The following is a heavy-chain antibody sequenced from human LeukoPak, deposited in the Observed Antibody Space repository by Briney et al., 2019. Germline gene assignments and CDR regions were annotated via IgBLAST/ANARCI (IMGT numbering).Heavy chain of an antibody. CDR1: GFTFSSYS. CDR3: ARDPSNLPHGY. Sequence: PGGSLRLSCAASGFTFSSYSMNWVRQAPGKGLEWVSYISSSSSTIYYADSVKGRFTISRDNAKNSLYLQMNSLRAEDTAVYYCARDPSNLPHGYWGQGTLVTVSS. V-gene: IGHV3-48*01. CDR2: ISSSSSTI. J-gene: IGHJ4*02.